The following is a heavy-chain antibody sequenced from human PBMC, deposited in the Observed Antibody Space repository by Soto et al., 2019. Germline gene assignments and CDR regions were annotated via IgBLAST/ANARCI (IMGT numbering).Heavy chain of an antibody. CDR2: ISSSSSYI. CDR3: ARGSSDYSSYEYLVDAFDI. J-gene: IGHJ3*02. CDR1: GFTFSSYS. Sequence: EVQLVESGGGLVKPGGSLRLSCAASGFTFSSYSMNWVRQAPGKGLEWVSSISSSSSYIYYADSVKGRFTISRDNAKNSLYLQMNSLRAEDTAVYYCARGSSDYSSYEYLVDAFDIWGQGTMVTVSS. D-gene: IGHD5-12*01. V-gene: IGHV3-21*01.